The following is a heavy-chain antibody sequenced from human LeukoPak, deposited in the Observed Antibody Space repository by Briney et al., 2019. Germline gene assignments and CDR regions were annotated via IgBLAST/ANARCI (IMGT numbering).Heavy chain of an antibody. CDR1: GFTFSTYH. V-gene: IGHV3-7*01. Sequence: QAGGSLRLSCAASGFTFSTYHMSWVRQAPGKGLEWVTNVKEDGSEKYYVDSVKGRFTISRDNAKNSLYLQMNSLRAEDTAVYYCARRRQNTAMFDSWGQGTLVTVSS. CDR2: VKEDGSEK. D-gene: IGHD5-18*01. J-gene: IGHJ4*02. CDR3: ARRRQNTAMFDS.